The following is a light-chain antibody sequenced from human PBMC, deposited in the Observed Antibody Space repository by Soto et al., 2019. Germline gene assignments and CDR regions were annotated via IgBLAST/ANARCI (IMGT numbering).Light chain of an antibody. J-gene: IGLJ2*01. CDR3: CSYAGSYTFRV. CDR1: SSDVGASNY. CDR2: DVT. V-gene: IGLV2-11*01. Sequence: QSVLTQPRSVSGSPGQSVTISCTGTSSDVGASNYVSWYQQHPGKVPKLMIYDVTERPSGVPDRFSGSKSGNTASLTISGLHTEDEADYYCCSYAGSYTFRVFGGGTKLTVL.